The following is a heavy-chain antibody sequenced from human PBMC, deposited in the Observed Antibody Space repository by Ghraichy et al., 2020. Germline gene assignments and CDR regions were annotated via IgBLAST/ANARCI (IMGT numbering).Heavy chain of an antibody. V-gene: IGHV3-48*04. D-gene: IGHD1-26*01. CDR2: ISSSSSTI. J-gene: IGHJ3*02. CDR3: ARNEGGSYYFGAFDI. CDR1: GFTFSSYS. Sequence: GGSLRLSCAAFGFTFSSYSMNWVRQAPGKGLEWVSYISSSSSTIYYADSVKGRFTISRDNAKNSLYLQMNSLRAEDTAVYYCARNEGGSYYFGAFDIWGQGTMVTVSS.